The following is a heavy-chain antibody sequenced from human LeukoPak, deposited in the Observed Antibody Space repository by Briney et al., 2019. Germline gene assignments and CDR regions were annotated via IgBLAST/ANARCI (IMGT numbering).Heavy chain of an antibody. CDR2: SGST. D-gene: IGHD6-19*01. CDR3: ARSYNSDWYFDS. J-gene: IGHJ4*02. Sequence: PSETLSLTCTVSGGSINNYYWSWIRQPPGKGPEWIGSGSTNYNPSLKSRVTISVDTSKNQFSLRLSSVTAVDTAVYYCARSYNSDWYFDSWGQGTLVTVSS. V-gene: IGHV4-59*01. CDR1: GGSINNYY.